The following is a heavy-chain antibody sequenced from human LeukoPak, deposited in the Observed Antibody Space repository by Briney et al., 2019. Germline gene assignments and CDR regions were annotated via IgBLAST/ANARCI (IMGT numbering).Heavy chain of an antibody. D-gene: IGHD1-26*01. J-gene: IGHJ3*02. V-gene: IGHV3-30*03. CDR2: ISYDGSNK. CDR1: GFTFNSFG. Sequence: PGGSLRLSCAASGFTFNSFGMHWVRQAPGKGLEWVAVISYDGSNKYFADSVKGRFTISRDNSKNTLYLQMNSLRAEDTALYYCARLGVGATRDAFDIWGQGTMVTVSS. CDR3: ARLGVGATRDAFDI.